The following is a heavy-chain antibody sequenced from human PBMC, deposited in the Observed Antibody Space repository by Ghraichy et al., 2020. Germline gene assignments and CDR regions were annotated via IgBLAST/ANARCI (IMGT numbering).Heavy chain of an antibody. CDR1: GFTFSSYT. Sequence: GGSLRLSCVASGFTFSSYTMTWVRQAPGKGLEWVSSIGGSGVGAYDADSMKGRFTISRDNSKNTLYLQMDSLRAEDTAIYYCAKLEESTYIRGAFDIWGQGAMVTVSS. D-gene: IGHD3-10*01. CDR2: IGGSGVGA. CDR3: AKLEESTYIRGAFDI. V-gene: IGHV3-23*01. J-gene: IGHJ3*02.